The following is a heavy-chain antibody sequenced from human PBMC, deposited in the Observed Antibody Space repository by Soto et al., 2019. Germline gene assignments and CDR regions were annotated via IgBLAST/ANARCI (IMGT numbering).Heavy chain of an antibody. CDR3: ARGRYGDY. D-gene: IGHD1-1*01. V-gene: IGHV1-18*01. CDR2: ISAHNGNT. CDR1: GYAFTTYG. Sequence: QVNLVQSGAEVKKPGASVKVSCKGSGYAFTTYGITWVRQAPGQGLEWMGWISAHNGNTNYAQKLQGRVTVTRDTSTRTAYMELRSLRSGDTAVYYCARGRYGDYWGQGALVTVSS. J-gene: IGHJ4*02.